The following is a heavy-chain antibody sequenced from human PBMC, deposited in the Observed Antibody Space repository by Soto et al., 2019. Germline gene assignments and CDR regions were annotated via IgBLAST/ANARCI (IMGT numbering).Heavy chain of an antibody. J-gene: IGHJ5*01. D-gene: IGHD2-21*01. Sequence: GGSLRLSCAASGFTFSSYGIHWVRQAPDKRLEWVAVISYDGSNKYYADSVKGRFTVSRDNSKNTVYLQMNSLRVDDTAVYYCAKDRWVWSSRENLFDSWGQGTLVTVSS. CDR2: ISYDGSNK. CDR1: GFTFSSYG. V-gene: IGHV3-30*18. CDR3: AKDRWVWSSRENLFDS.